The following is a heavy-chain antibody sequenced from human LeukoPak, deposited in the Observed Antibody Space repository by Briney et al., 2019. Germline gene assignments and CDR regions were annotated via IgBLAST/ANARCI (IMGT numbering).Heavy chain of an antibody. CDR2: INPNSVGT. V-gene: IGHV1-2*02. D-gene: IGHD3-10*01. Sequence: ASVKVSCKASGYTFTCYYMHWVRQAPGQGLEWMGWINPNSVGTNYAQKFQGRVTMNSDTSISTAYMELSRLRSDDTAVYYCARVASSGSCYPALAYYFDYWGQGTLVTVSS. CDR1: GYTFTCYY. J-gene: IGHJ4*02. CDR3: ARVASSGSCYPALAYYFDY.